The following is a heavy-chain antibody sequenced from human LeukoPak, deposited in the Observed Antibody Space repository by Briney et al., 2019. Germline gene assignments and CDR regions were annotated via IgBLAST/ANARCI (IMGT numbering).Heavy chain of an antibody. CDR3: ARGYSYGLRGNWFDP. CDR1: GFTSSSYA. CDR2: ISYDGSNK. V-gene: IGHV3-30-3*01. D-gene: IGHD5-18*01. Sequence: GGSLRLSCAASGFTSSSYAMHWVRQAPGKGLEWVAVISYDGSNKYYADSVKGRFTISRDNSKNTLYRQMNSLRAEDTAVYYCARGYSYGLRGNWFDPWGQGTLVTVSS. J-gene: IGHJ5*02.